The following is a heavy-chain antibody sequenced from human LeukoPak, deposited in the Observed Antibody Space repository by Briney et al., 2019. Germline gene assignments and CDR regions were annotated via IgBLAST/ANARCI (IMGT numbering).Heavy chain of an antibody. CDR1: GGSISSGGYY. CDR2: IYHSGST. CDR3: ARDPLGYCSSTSCYGGAFDI. Sequence: SQTLSLTCTVSGGSISSGGYYWSWIRQPPGKGLEWIGYIYHSGSTYYNPSLKSRVTISVDRSKNQFSLKLSSVTAADTAVYYCARDPLGYCSSTSCYGGAFDIWGQGTMVTVSS. V-gene: IGHV4-30-2*01. D-gene: IGHD2-2*01. J-gene: IGHJ3*02.